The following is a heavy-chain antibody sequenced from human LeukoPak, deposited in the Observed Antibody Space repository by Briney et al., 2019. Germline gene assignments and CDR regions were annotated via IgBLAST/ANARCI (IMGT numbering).Heavy chain of an antibody. CDR1: GGSVSSGSYY. CDR3: ARDVAEEGSSWYEGSKH. Sequence: TSETLSLTCTVSGGSVSSGSYYWSWIRQPPGKGLEWIGDIYYSGSTNYNPSLKSRVTISVDTSKNQFSLKLSSVTAADTAVYYCARDVAEEGSSWYEGSKHWGQGTLVTVSS. J-gene: IGHJ4*02. D-gene: IGHD6-13*01. CDR2: IYYSGST. V-gene: IGHV4-61*01.